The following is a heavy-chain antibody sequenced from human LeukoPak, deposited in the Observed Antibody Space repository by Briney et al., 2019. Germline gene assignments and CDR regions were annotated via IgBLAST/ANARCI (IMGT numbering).Heavy chain of an antibody. D-gene: IGHD1-26*01. V-gene: IGHV3-23*01. J-gene: IGHJ1*01. CDR3: AHHRGSLDSNTEHFQH. Sequence: GGSLRLSCAASGFTFSSFAMSWVRQAPGKGLEWVSAISGGGGTTYYADSVKGRFTLSRDNSKSTLYLQLNSLRAEDTAVYYCAHHRGSLDSNTEHFQHWGQGTLVMVSS. CDR1: GFTFSSFA. CDR2: ISGGGGTT.